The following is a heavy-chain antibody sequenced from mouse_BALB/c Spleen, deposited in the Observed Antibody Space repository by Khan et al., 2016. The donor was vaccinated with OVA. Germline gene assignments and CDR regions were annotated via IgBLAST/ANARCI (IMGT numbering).Heavy chain of an antibody. CDR3: ARGGDSDEAWFAY. Sequence: QVQLKQSGAELVRPGASVKLSCKTFGYIFTSYWIHWVKQRSGQGLEWIARIYPGTGSSYYNEKFRGKATLTADKSSSNDLMQLSSLKSEDSAVYFCARGGDSDEAWFAYWGQGTLVTVSA. CDR1: GYIFTSYW. J-gene: IGHJ3*01. CDR2: IYPGTGSS. V-gene: IGHV1-76*01.